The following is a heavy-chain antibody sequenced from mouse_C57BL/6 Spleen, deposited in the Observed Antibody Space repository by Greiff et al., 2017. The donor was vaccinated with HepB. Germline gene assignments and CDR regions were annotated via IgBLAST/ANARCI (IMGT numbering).Heavy chain of an antibody. CDR3: ARTTVVARGYYAMDY. CDR1: GYTFTSYW. J-gene: IGHJ4*01. D-gene: IGHD1-1*01. CDR2: INPSNGGT. V-gene: IGHV1-53*01. Sequence: VQLQQPGTELVKPGASVKLSCKASGYTFTSYWMHRVKQRPGQGLEWIGNINPSNGGTNYNEKFKSKATLTVDKSSSTAYMQLSSLTSEDSAVYYCARTTVVARGYYAMDYWGQGTSVTVSS.